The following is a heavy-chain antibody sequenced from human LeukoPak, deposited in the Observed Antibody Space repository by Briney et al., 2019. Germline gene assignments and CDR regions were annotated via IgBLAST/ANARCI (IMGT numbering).Heavy chain of an antibody. CDR3: ARDYYYDSGGILQFDY. CDR1: GFTFSDYY. D-gene: IGHD3-22*01. CDR2: ISSSGSTI. V-gene: IGHV3-11*01. Sequence: GGSLRLSCAASGFTFSDYYMSWIRQAPGKGLEWVSYISSSGSTIYYADSVKGRFTISRDNAKNSLYLQMNSLRAEDTAVYYCARDYYYDSGGILQFDYWGQGTLVTVSS. J-gene: IGHJ4*02.